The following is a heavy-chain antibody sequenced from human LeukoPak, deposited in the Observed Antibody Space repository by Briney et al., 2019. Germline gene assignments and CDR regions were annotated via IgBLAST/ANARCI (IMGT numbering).Heavy chain of an antibody. CDR3: AVNSTKHAFDI. Sequence: PSETLSLTCIVSGGSMSSYYWSWIRQPPGKGLEWIGNIYNSGSTNYNPSLKRRVTMSEDTAKNHFSLKLSSVTAADTAVYYCAVNSTKHAFDIWGRGTMVTVSS. V-gene: IGHV4-59*08. D-gene: IGHD5/OR15-5a*01. CDR2: IYNSGST. J-gene: IGHJ3*02. CDR1: GGSMSSYY.